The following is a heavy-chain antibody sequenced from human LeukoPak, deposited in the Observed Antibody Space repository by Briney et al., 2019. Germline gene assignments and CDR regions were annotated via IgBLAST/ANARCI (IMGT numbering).Heavy chain of an antibody. CDR1: GFNFGSYS. V-gene: IGHV3-74*01. CDR2: INSDGSST. CDR3: AREAGGNYLYYFDY. Sequence: GGSLRLSCAASGFNFGSYSMTWVRQTPGKGLVWVSRINSDGSSTRYADSVKGRFTISRDNAKNTLYLQMNSLRAEDTAVYYCAREAGGNYLYYFDYWGQGTLVTVSS. J-gene: IGHJ4*02. D-gene: IGHD4-23*01.